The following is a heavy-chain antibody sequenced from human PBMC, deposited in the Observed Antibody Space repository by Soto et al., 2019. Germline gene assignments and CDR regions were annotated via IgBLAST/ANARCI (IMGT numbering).Heavy chain of an antibody. CDR2: IKSDGTTA. CDR3: AKPRSSFEWPPFDP. Sequence: QVKLVESGGGVVQPGRSRRLSCVTSGFTFRSYGMHWVRQSPGKGLEWVAVIKSDGTTADYIESVKGRFVISRDNSKKTVHLQMNYLRPEDTGICYCAKPRSSFEWPPFDPWGQGTLVTVSS. D-gene: IGHD3-3*01. CDR1: GFTFRSYG. J-gene: IGHJ5*02. V-gene: IGHV3-33*03.